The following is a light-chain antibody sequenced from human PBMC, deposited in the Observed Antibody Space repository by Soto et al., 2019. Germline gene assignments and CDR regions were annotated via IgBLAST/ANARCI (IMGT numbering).Light chain of an antibody. CDR3: QSYVSSLSGLLVV. J-gene: IGLJ2*01. Sequence: SVLTPQPSVSGAPVRTVPLPPPGSNSNSGAHDVHWFQQLPNTAPKLLIYGNNNRPSGVPDRFSGSNSGTSASLAITGLQAEDEAEYYCQSYVSSLSGLLVVFGGGTKVTVL. CDR2: GNN. V-gene: IGLV1-40*01. CDR1: NSNSGAHD.